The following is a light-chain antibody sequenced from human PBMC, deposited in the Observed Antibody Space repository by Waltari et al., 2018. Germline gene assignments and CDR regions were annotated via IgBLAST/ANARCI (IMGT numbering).Light chain of an antibody. CDR3: CSYAGSSTV. V-gene: IGLV2-23*02. Sequence: QSALTQPASVSGSPGPSITISCTGPSSDVGSYNLVSWYQQHPAKAPKLLIYEVRKRPSGVSNRFSGSKSGNTASLTISGLQAEDEADYYCCSYAGSSTVFGGGTTLTVL. CDR1: SSDVGSYNL. J-gene: IGLJ2*01. CDR2: EVR.